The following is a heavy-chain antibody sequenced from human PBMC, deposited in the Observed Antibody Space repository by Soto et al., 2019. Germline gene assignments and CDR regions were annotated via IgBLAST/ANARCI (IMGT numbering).Heavy chain of an antibody. J-gene: IGHJ4*02. V-gene: IGHV3-21*01. CDR3: AREDILGARSFDY. CDR1: GFTFSSYS. CDR2: ISSSSSYI. D-gene: IGHD5-12*01. Sequence: GGSLRLSCAASGFTFSSYSMNWVRQAPGKGLEWVSSISSSSSYIYYADSVKGRFTISRDNAKDSLYLQMSSLRAEDTAVYYCAREDILGARSFDYWGQGTLVTVSS.